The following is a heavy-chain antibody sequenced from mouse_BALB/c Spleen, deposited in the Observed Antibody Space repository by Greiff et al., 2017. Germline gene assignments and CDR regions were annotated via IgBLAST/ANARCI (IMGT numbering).Heavy chain of an antibody. CDR2: ISSGGGST. CDR3: ARHSLAFYAMDY. V-gene: IGHV5-12-1*01. J-gene: IGHJ4*01. Sequence: EVHLVESGGGLVKPGGSLKLSCAASGFAFSSYDMSWVRQTPEKRLEWVAYISSGGGSTYYPDTVKGRFTISRDNAKNTLYLQMSSLKSEDTAMYYCARHSLAFYAMDYWGQGTSVTVSS. CDR1: GFAFSSYD.